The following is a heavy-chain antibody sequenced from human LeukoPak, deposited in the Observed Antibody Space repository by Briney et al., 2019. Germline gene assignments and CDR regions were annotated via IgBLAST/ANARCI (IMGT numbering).Heavy chain of an antibody. V-gene: IGHV4-61*02. D-gene: IGHD6-19*01. Sequence: PSEALSLTCTVSGGSISSGSYYWSWIRQPAGKGLEWIGRIYTSGSTNYNPSLKSRVTVSVDTSKNQFSLKLSSVTAADTAVYYCARGQWLVPYYFDYWGQGTLVTVSS. CDR1: GGSISSGSYY. CDR3: ARGQWLVPYYFDY. CDR2: IYTSGST. J-gene: IGHJ4*02.